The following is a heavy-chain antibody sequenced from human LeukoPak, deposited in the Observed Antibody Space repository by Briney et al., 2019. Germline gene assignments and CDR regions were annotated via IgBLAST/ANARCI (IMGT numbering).Heavy chain of an antibody. Sequence: SETLSLTCTVSGGSISSSSYYWGWIRQPPGKGLEWIGSIYYSGSTYYNPSLKSRVTISVDTSKNQFSLKLSSVTAADTAVYYCARRRSGSYSRFDYWGQGTLVTVSS. D-gene: IGHD1-26*01. CDR3: ARRRSGSYSRFDY. V-gene: IGHV4-39*07. J-gene: IGHJ4*02. CDR2: IYYSGST. CDR1: GGSISSSSYY.